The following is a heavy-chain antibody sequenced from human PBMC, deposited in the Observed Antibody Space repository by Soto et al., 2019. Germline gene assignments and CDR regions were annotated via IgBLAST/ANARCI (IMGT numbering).Heavy chain of an antibody. Sequence: QVQLQESGPGLVKPSQTLSLTCTVSGGSISSGGYYWSWIRQHPGKGLEWIAYIYYSGSTYYNPSLKSRVTISVDTSKNQFSLKLSSVTAADTAVYYCARGIPKEQWLRGGDFDYWGQGTLVTVSS. V-gene: IGHV4-31*03. CDR1: GGSISSGGYY. D-gene: IGHD6-19*01. CDR2: IYYSGST. CDR3: ARGIPKEQWLRGGDFDY. J-gene: IGHJ4*02.